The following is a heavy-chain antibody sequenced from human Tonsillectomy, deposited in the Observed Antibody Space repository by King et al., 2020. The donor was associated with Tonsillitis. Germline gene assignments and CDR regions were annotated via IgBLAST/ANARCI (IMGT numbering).Heavy chain of an antibody. CDR1: GFTFSSYG. CDR2: ISYDGSNK. J-gene: IGHJ4*02. Sequence: VQLVASGGGVVQPGRSLRLSCAASGFTFSSYGMHWVRQAPGKGLEWVAVISYDGSNKYYAASVKGRFTISRDNSKNTLYLQMNSLRAEDTAVYYCAKDRRIQLWSTAPYYFDYWGQGPLVTVSS. CDR3: AKDRRIQLWSTAPYYFDY. D-gene: IGHD5-18*01. V-gene: IGHV3-30*18.